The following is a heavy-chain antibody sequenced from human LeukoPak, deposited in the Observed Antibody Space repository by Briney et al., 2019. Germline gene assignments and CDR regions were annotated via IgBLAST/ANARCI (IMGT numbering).Heavy chain of an antibody. CDR2: INHSGST. Sequence: PSETLPLTCAVYGGSFSGYYWSWIRQPPGKGLEWIGEINHSGSTNYNPSLKSRVTISVDTSKNQFSLKLSSVTAADTAVYYCARGGYSRFDIVVVPAARYYFDYWGQGTLVTVSS. D-gene: IGHD2-2*01. V-gene: IGHV4-34*01. CDR3: ARGGYSRFDIVVVPAARYYFDY. CDR1: GGSFSGYY. J-gene: IGHJ4*02.